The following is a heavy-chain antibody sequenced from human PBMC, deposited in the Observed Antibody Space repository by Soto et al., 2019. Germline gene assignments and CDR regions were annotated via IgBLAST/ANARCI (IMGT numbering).Heavy chain of an antibody. D-gene: IGHD1-20*01. CDR2: ISHDGSNK. V-gene: IGHV3-30-3*01. J-gene: IGHJ4*02. CDR3: AKAISGYNAPLDH. CDR1: GFTFSSYA. Sequence: PGGSHRLSSTASGFTFSSYAMHWVRQAPGKGLGWVAVISHDGSNKYYADSVKGRFTISRDNSKNTLYVQMNSLRAEDTAVYYCAKAISGYNAPLDHWGQGTRVTVSS.